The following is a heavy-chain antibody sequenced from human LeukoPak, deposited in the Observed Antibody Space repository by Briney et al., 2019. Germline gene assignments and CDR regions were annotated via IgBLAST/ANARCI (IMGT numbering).Heavy chain of an antibody. Sequence: GASVKVSCKASGYTFTGYYMHWVRQAPGQGLEWMGWINPNSGATDYAQKFQGRVTMTRDTSINTAYMELRRLRSDDTAVYYCAREPTSGSYYGTSDPWGQGTLVTVSS. J-gene: IGHJ5*02. CDR3: AREPTSGSYYGTSDP. D-gene: IGHD1-26*01. CDR1: GYTFTGYY. V-gene: IGHV1-2*02. CDR2: INPNSGAT.